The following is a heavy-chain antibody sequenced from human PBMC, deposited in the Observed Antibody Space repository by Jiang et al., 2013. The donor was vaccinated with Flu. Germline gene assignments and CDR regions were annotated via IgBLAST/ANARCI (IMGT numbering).Heavy chain of an antibody. CDR3: ARDFAAGGSCYGLDV. V-gene: IGHV7-4-1*02. CDR2: INTNTGNP. Sequence: QSGSELQKPGASVKLSCKASGYIFNIYAIDWVRQAPGQGLEWMGWINTNTGNPTYTHDFTGRFVFSLDTSVTTAYLEISSLKAEDTAIYYCARDFAAGGSCYGLDVWGQGTTVTVS. D-gene: IGHD3-10*01. CDR1: GYIFNIYA. J-gene: IGHJ6*02.